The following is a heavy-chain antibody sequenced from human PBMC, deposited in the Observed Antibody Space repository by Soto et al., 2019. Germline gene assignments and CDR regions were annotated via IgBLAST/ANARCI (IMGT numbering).Heavy chain of an antibody. D-gene: IGHD1-1*01. J-gene: IGHJ4*02. CDR3: ARADDNFDY. Sequence: EVQLVESGGGLVKPGGSLRLSCAASGFTFSSYSMNWVRQAPGKGLEWVSSISSSSSYIYYADSVKGRFTISRDNAKNSLYLLMNSLRAEDTAVYYCARADDNFDYWGQGTLVTVSS. CDR2: ISSSSSYI. CDR1: GFTFSSYS. V-gene: IGHV3-21*01.